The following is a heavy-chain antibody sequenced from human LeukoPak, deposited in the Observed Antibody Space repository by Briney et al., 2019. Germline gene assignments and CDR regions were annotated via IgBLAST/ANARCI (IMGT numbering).Heavy chain of an antibody. J-gene: IGHJ4*02. CDR2: ISSNGGST. D-gene: IGHD3-10*01. CDR1: GFTFSSYA. CDR3: ARKGSGTYYDY. Sequence: GGSLRLSCAASGFTFSSYAMCWVRQAPGKGLEYVSAISSNGGSTYYANSVKGRFTISRDNSKNTLYLQMGSLRAEDMAVYYCARKGSGTYYDYWGPGTLVTVSS. V-gene: IGHV3-64*01.